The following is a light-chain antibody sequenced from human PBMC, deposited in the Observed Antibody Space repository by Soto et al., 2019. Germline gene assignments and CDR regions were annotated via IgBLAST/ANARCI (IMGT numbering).Light chain of an antibody. CDR2: DAS. V-gene: IGKV3-20*01. CDR1: QTVSSDS. CDR3: QQSGGSPRVT. J-gene: IGKJ4*01. Sequence: EIVLTQSPGTLSLSPGERATLSCRASQTVSSDSLAWYQQKPGQAPRLLIYDASRRATGIPLRFSGSGSGTDFTLTITGLEPEDFAVYYCQQSGGSPRVTFSGGTKVDIK.